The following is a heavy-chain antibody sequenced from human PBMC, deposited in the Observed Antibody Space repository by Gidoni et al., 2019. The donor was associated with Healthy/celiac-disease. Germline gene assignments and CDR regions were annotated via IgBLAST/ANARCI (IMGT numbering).Heavy chain of an antibody. CDR2: ISSSSSYI. J-gene: IGHJ4*02. V-gene: IGHV3-21*01. CDR3: ARVGNAIAARPDY. Sequence: VRRLGSGEGLFNPGGSLGPSCAAPGFPFSSYSMNWVRQAPGKGLGWVSSISSSSSYIYYADSVKGRFTISRDNAKNSLYLQMNSLRAEDTAVYYCARVGNAIAARPDYWGQGTLVTVSS. CDR1: GFPFSSYS. D-gene: IGHD6-6*01.